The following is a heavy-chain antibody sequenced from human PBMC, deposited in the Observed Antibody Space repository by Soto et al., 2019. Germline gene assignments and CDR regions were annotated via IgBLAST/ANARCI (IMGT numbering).Heavy chain of an antibody. V-gene: IGHV3-30*03. CDR1: GFTFNTYG. CDR3: ARSPQPTRGIHWYFDL. CDR2: ISYDGINK. Sequence: QVQLVESGGGVVQPGRSLGLSCAASGFTFNTYGMHWVRQAPGKGLESVAAISYDGINKYYVDSVKGRFTISRDNSKNTLYVQMNSLRAEDTALYYCARSPQPTRGIHWYFDLWGRGILVTVSS. D-gene: IGHD1-26*01. J-gene: IGHJ2*01.